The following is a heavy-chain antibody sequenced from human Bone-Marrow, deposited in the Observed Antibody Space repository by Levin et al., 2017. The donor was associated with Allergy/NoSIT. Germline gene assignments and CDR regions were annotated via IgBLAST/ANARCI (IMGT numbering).Heavy chain of an antibody. CDR3: ARSVAGEFDY. D-gene: IGHD3-10*01. J-gene: IGHJ4*02. CDR2: IFYSGSA. CDR1: GGSISGYY. Sequence: SQTLSLTCTVSGGSISGYYWSWVRQPPGKGLEWVGHIFYSGSANYNPSLKSRVTISINTSKNQFSLNLTSVTAADTAFYYCARSVAGEFDYWGQGTLVTVSS. V-gene: IGHV4-59*01.